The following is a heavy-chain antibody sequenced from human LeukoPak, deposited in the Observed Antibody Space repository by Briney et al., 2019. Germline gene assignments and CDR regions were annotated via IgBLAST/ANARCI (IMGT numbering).Heavy chain of an antibody. Sequence: SETLSLTCTVSGGSISSSSYYWGWIRQPPGKGLEWIGSIYYSGSTYYSPSLKSRVTISADTSKNQFSLKLSSVTAADTAVYYCARDRRDYGDYEVDYWGQGTLVTVSS. CDR1: GGSISSSSYY. V-gene: IGHV4-39*07. J-gene: IGHJ4*02. CDR2: IYYSGST. CDR3: ARDRRDYGDYEVDY. D-gene: IGHD4-17*01.